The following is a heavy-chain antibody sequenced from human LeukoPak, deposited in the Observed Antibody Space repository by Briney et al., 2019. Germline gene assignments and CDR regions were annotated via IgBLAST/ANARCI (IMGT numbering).Heavy chain of an antibody. CDR3: ARSSYSSSSSV. CDR1: GFTFSGSW. V-gene: IGHV3-7*03. J-gene: IGHJ3*01. Sequence: GGSLRLSCAVSGFTFSGSWMSWSRQAPGKGLEWVASINSDGSEGYYADVVKGRFTISRDNAKNSLYLQINSLRAEDTAVYYCARSSYSSSSSVWGQGAMVTVSS. CDR2: INSDGSEG. D-gene: IGHD6-6*01.